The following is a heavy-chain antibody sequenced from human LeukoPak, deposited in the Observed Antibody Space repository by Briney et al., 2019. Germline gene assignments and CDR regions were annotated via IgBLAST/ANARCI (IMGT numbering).Heavy chain of an antibody. D-gene: IGHD6-19*01. Sequence: SETLSLTCIMYGESFSGYYWNWIRQPPGKGLEWIGEINHSGSTNYNPSLKSRVTISVDTSKNQFSLKLSSVTAADTAVYYCARHRSQQWLVRGPRVGYYFDYWGQGTLVTVSS. CDR3: ARHRSQQWLVRGPRVGYYFDY. CDR1: GESFSGYY. V-gene: IGHV4-34*01. J-gene: IGHJ4*02. CDR2: INHSGST.